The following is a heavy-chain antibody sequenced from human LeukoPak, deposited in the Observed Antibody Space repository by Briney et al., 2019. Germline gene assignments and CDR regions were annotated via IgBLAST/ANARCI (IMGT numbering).Heavy chain of an antibody. CDR1: GFTFYDYA. D-gene: IGHD4-17*01. J-gene: IGHJ4*02. V-gene: IGHV3-9*01. Sequence: TGRSLRLSCAASGFTFYDYAMHWVRQAPGKGLEWVSGISWNSGSIGYADSVKGRFTISRDNAKNSLYLQMNSLRAEDTALYYCAKDMQYYGDYGFDYWGQGTLVTVSS. CDR2: ISWNSGSI. CDR3: AKDMQYYGDYGFDY.